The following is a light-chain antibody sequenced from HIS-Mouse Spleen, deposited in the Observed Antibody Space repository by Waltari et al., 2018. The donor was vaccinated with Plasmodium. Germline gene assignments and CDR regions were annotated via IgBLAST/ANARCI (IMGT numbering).Light chain of an antibody. V-gene: IGLV5-37*01. J-gene: IGLJ3*02. Sequence: QPVLTQPPSSSASPGESARLTCTLPSDINVGSYNIYWYQQKPGSPPRYLLYYYSDSDKGQGTVAPSRFSGSQVASATTGILLISGLQSEDGADYYCMIWPSNASGVFGGGTKLTVL. CDR3: MIWPSNASGV. CDR1: SDINVGSYN. CDR2: YYSDSDK.